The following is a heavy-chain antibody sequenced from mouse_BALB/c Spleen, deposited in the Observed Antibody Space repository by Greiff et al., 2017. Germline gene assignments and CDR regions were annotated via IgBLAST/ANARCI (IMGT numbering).Heavy chain of an antibody. CDR3: ARVGFITTVVGYFDV. J-gene: IGHJ1*01. CDR2: INSNGGST. D-gene: IGHD1-1*01. CDR1: GFTFSSYG. Sequence: EVMLVESGGGLVQPGGSLKLSCAASGFTFSSYGMSWVRQTPDKRLELVATINSNGGSTYYPDSVKGRFTISRDNAKNTLYLQMSSLKSEDTAMYYCARVGFITTVVGYFDVWGAGTTVTVSS. V-gene: IGHV5-6-3*01.